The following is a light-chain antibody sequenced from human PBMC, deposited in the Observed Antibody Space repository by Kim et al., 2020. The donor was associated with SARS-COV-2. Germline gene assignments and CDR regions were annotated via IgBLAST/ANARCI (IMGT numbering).Light chain of an antibody. J-gene: IGKJ2*01. V-gene: IGKV3-15*01. CDR1: QGVNTN. Sequence: VSPGERATLSCRAKQGVNTNLAWYQQKPGQAPRLLVYSASTRATGIPARFSGTGSGTEFALTISSLQSEDSAVYYCQQYNNWLPYTFGQGTKLEI. CDR2: SAS. CDR3: QQYNNWLPYT.